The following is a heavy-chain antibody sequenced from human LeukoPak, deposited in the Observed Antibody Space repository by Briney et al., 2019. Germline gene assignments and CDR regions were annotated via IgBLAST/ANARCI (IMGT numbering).Heavy chain of an antibody. CDR2: IYSDGRTT. D-gene: IGHD1-26*01. V-gene: IGHV3-74*01. J-gene: IGHJ2*01. Sequence: QPGGSLRLSCAASGFTFSSFWMHWVRQAPGKGLVWVSRIYSDGRTTSYADSVKGRFTISRDNSKTTLYLQMNSLRAEDTAVYYCAKGNWGERLDWYFDLWGRGTLVTVSS. CDR3: AKGNWGERLDWYFDL. CDR1: GFTFSSFW.